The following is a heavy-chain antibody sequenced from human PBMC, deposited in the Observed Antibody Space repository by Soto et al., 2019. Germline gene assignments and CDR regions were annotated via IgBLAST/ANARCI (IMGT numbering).Heavy chain of an antibody. Sequence: GGSLRLSCAASGFTFSSYWMHWVRQAPGKGLVWVSRINSDGSSTSYADSVKGRFTISRDNAKNTLYLQMNSLRAEDTAVYYCARGYCSSTSCYTNYCYYYGMDVWGQGTTVTVSS. D-gene: IGHD2-2*02. J-gene: IGHJ6*02. V-gene: IGHV3-74*01. CDR3: ARGYCSSTSCYTNYCYYYGMDV. CDR2: INSDGSST. CDR1: GFTFSSYW.